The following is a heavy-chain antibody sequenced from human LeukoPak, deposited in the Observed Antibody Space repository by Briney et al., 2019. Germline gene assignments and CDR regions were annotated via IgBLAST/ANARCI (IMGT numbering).Heavy chain of an antibody. J-gene: IGHJ5*02. CDR2: MNPNSGNT. Sequence: GASVKVSCKASGYTFTSYDINWVRQATGQGLEWMGWMNPNSGNTGYAQKFQGRVTMTRNTSISTAYMELSSPRSEDTAVYYCARRVVAAKRFDPWGQGTLVTVSS. CDR3: ARRVVAAKRFDP. V-gene: IGHV1-8*01. CDR1: GYTFTSYD. D-gene: IGHD2-15*01.